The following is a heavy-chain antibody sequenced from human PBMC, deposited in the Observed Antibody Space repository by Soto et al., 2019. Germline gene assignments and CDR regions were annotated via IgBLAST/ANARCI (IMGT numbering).Heavy chain of an antibody. J-gene: IGHJ4*02. V-gene: IGHV3-23*01. Sequence: PGGSLRLSCASSGLTFSSSAMTWVRQAPGKGLEWVSGISNSGANTNYADSVKGRFTISRDNSKNTLYLQISSLRVEDTAVYYCACCSGGNCFTRLDYWGQGTLVTVSS. CDR3: ACCSGGNCFTRLDY. CDR1: GLTFSSSA. D-gene: IGHD2-15*01. CDR2: ISNSGANT.